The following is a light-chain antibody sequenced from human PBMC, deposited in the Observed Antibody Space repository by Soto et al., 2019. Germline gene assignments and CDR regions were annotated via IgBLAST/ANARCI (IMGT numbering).Light chain of an antibody. V-gene: IGKV1-5*03. Sequence: DIQMTQSPSTLSASVGDRVTITCRARQSISSLLAWYQQKPGKAPKLLIYKASSLESGVPSRFSGSGSGTEFTLTIRSLQPDDFATYYCQQYNSYWTFGQGTKVEIK. J-gene: IGKJ1*01. CDR3: QQYNSYWT. CDR1: QSISSL. CDR2: KAS.